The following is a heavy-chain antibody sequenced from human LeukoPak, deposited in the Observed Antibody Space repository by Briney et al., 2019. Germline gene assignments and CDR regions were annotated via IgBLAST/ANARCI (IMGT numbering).Heavy chain of an antibody. CDR2: IYTSGST. CDR3: ASSYYDSSRGGFDY. D-gene: IGHD3-22*01. V-gene: IGHV4-4*09. Sequence: PSETLSLTCTVSGGSISSYYWSWIRQPPGKGLEWIGYIYTSGSTNYNPSLKSRVTISVDTSKNQSSLKRSSVTAADTAVYYCASSYYDSSRGGFDYWGQGTLVTVS. CDR1: GGSISSYY. J-gene: IGHJ4*02.